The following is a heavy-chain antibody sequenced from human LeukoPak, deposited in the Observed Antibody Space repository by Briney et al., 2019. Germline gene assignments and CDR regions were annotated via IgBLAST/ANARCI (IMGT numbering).Heavy chain of an antibody. J-gene: IGHJ5*02. V-gene: IGHV4-59*01. Sequence: KPSETLSLTCTVSGGSISSYYWSWIRQPPGKGLEWIGYIYYSGSSNYNPSLKSRVAISVDTSKNQFSLKLTSVTAADTAVYYCARAVSGSDLGVNWFDPWGQGTLVTVSS. CDR1: GGSISSYY. CDR3: ARAVSGSDLGVNWFDP. D-gene: IGHD1-26*01. CDR2: IYYSGSS.